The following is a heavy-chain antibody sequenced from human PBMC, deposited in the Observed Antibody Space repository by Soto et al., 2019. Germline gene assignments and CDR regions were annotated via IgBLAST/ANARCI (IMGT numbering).Heavy chain of an antibody. Sequence: GGSLRLPCAASGFTVSRSYMSWVRQAPGKGLEWVSDVIDNGNGKYYVDSVKGRFTISRDNSKNSLYLQMNSLRAEDTAVYYCARGLGSSGWYSQCDVFDLWGQGTMVTV. J-gene: IGHJ3*01. CDR3: ARGLGSSGWYSQCDVFDL. CDR1: GFTVSRSY. CDR2: VIDNGNGK. D-gene: IGHD6-19*01. V-gene: IGHV3-7*01.